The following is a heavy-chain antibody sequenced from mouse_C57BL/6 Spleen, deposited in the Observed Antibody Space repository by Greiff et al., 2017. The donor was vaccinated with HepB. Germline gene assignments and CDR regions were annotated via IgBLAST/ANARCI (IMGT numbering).Heavy chain of an antibody. V-gene: IGHV1-50*01. CDR3: AWNGCHAMDY. Sequence: QVQLQQPGAELVKPGASVKLSCKASGYTFTSYWMQWVKQRPGQGLEWIGEIDPSDSYTNYNQKFKGKATFTVDTSSSTAYMQLSSLTSEDSAVYYCAWNGCHAMDYWGQGTSVTVSS. CDR1: GYTFTSYW. CDR2: IDPSDSYT. D-gene: IGHD2-2*01. J-gene: IGHJ4*01.